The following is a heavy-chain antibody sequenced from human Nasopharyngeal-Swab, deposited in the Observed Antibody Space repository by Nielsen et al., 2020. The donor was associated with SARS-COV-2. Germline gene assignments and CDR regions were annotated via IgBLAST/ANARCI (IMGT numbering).Heavy chain of an antibody. CDR2: INSTGSTI. V-gene: IGHV3-48*03. Sequence: GGSLRLSCAASGFTFSAYDMNWVRQAPGKGLEWVSYINSTGSTINYADSVKGRVTISRDNAKNSLYLQMNSLRAEDTAVYYCARDGNLRTVRYFDLWGRGSLVTVSS. J-gene: IGHJ2*01. CDR3: ARDGNLRTVRYFDL. D-gene: IGHD4-17*01. CDR1: GFTFSAYD.